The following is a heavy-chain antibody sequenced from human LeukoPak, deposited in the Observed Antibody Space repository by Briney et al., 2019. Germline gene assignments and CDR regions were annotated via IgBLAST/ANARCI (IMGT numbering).Heavy chain of an antibody. V-gene: IGHV1-2*02. J-gene: IGHJ4*02. Sequence: RASVKVSCKASGYTFTGYYMHWVRQAPGQGLEWMGWINPNSGGTSYAQKFQGRVTMTRDTSISTAYTELSRLRSDDTAVYYCARVAETYHGIAVAISIDYWGQGTLVTVSS. CDR3: ARVAETYHGIAVAISIDY. D-gene: IGHD6-19*01. CDR1: GYTFTGYY. CDR2: INPNSGGT.